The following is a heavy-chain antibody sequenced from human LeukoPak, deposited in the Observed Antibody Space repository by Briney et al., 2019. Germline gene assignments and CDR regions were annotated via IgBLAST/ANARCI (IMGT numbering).Heavy chain of an antibody. J-gene: IGHJ3*02. D-gene: IGHD2-2*01. CDR1: GGSFSGYY. CDR2: INHSGST. CDR3: ANLGYCSSTSCFDAFDI. V-gene: IGHV4-34*01. Sequence: SETLSLTCAVYGGSFSGYYWSWIRKPPGKGLEWIGEINHSGSTNYNPSLKSRVTISVDTSKNQFSLKLSSVTAADTAVYYCANLGYCSSTSCFDAFDIWGQGTMVTVSS.